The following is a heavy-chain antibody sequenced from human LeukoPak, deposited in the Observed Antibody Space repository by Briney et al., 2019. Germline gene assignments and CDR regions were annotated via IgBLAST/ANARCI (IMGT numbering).Heavy chain of an antibody. J-gene: IGHJ4*02. V-gene: IGHV1-24*01. Sequence: GASVKVSCKVSGYTLTELSMHWVRRAPGKGLEWMGGFDPEDGETIYAQKFQGRVTMTEDTSTDTAYMELSSLRSEDTAVYYCATGDGSGSYSHFDYWGQGTLVTVSS. D-gene: IGHD3-10*01. CDR1: GYTLTELS. CDR3: ATGDGSGSYSHFDY. CDR2: FDPEDGET.